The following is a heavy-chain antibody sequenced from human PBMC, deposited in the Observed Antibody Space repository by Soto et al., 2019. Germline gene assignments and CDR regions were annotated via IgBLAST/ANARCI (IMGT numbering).Heavy chain of an antibody. Sequence: GESLKISCAASGFTFSTYGMHWVRQAPGKGLEYVSAISGNGGSTFYANSVKGRFSISRDNTKNTLYLQMGSLRAEDMAVYYCAARYCSSSSCFHFDYWGQGTLVTVSS. CDR1: GFTFSTYG. CDR2: ISGNGGST. J-gene: IGHJ4*02. CDR3: AARYCSSSSCFHFDY. V-gene: IGHV3-64*01. D-gene: IGHD2-2*01.